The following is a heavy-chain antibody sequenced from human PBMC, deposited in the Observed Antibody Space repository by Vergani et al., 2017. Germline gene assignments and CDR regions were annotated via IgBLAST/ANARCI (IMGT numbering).Heavy chain of an antibody. D-gene: IGHD5-18*01. CDR1: GFTFSSYA. Sequence: EVQLLESGGGLVQPGGSLRLSCAASGFTFSSYAMSWVRQAPGKGLEWVSAISGSGVSTYYADSVKGRFTISRDNSKNTLYLQMNSLRAEDTAVYYCVVDTAMVASWGEDYWGQGTLVTVSS. V-gene: IGHV3-23*01. CDR2: ISGSGVST. J-gene: IGHJ4*02. CDR3: VVDTAMVASWGEDY.